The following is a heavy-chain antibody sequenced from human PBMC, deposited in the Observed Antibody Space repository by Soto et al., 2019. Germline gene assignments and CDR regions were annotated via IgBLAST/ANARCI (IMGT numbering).Heavy chain of an antibody. CDR2: IYWDDDK. CDR3: AHRRSYCSGGSCYSGFDY. V-gene: IGHV2-5*02. Sequence: QITLKESGPTLVKPTQTLTLTCTFSGFSLSTSGVGVGWIRQPPGKALEWLALIYWDDDKRYSPSLKSRLTITQDTYNTQVVLTMTNMDPVDTATYYCAHRRSYCSGGSCYSGFDYWGQGTLVTVSS. D-gene: IGHD2-15*01. J-gene: IGHJ4*02. CDR1: GFSLSTSGVG.